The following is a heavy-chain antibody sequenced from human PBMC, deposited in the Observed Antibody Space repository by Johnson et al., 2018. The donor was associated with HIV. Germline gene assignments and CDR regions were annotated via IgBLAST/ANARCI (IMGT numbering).Heavy chain of an antibody. CDR2: IKSEIDGGTT. J-gene: IGHJ3*02. D-gene: IGHD6-19*01. CDR1: GFTFSYAW. CDR3: ARDNGAVAGPEGAFDI. V-gene: IGHV3-15*01. Sequence: VQLVESGGGLVKPGGSLRLSCAASGFTFSYAWMTWVRQAPGQGLEWVGRIKSEIDGGTTDYAAHVKGRFTISRDNSKNTLYLQMNSLRAEDTAVYYCARDNGAVAGPEGAFDIWGQGTMVTVSS.